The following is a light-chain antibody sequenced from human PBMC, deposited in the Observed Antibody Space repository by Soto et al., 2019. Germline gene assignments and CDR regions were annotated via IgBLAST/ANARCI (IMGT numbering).Light chain of an antibody. V-gene: IGKV1-9*01. CDR3: QQGYSNPWT. CDR1: QGISSY. J-gene: IGKJ1*01. CDR2: AAS. Sequence: IQLTQSPSSLAASIGDRVTITCGASQGISSYLAWYQQKPGKAPKLLIYAASTLQSGVPSRFSASGSGTDFTLTLNSLQPEDFATYYCQQGYSNPWTFGQGTKVDIK.